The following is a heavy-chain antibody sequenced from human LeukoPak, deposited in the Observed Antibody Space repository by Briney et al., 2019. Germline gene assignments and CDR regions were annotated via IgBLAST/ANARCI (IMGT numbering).Heavy chain of an antibody. CDR3: ARGLNDSWTGENY. CDR1: GGSFSGYY. CDR2: INHSGST. Sequence: PSETLSLTCAVYGGSFSGYYWSWIRQPPGKGLEWIGEINHSGSTNYNPSLKSRVTISVDTSKNQFSLKVRYVTAADTGVYYCARGLNDSWTGENYWGQGTLVTVSS. J-gene: IGHJ4*02. D-gene: IGHD3-3*01. V-gene: IGHV4-34*01.